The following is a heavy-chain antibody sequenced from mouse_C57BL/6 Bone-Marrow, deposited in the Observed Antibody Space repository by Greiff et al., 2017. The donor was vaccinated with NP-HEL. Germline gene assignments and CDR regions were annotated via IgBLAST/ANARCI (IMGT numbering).Heavy chain of an antibody. J-gene: IGHJ3*01. Sequence: EVQLQESGAELVRPGASVKLSCTASGFNIKDDYMHWVKQRPEQGLEWIGWIDPENGDTEYASKFQGKAPITADTSSNTAYLQLSSLTSEDTAVYYCTKGWFAYWGQGTRVTVSA. CDR2: IDPENGDT. CDR1: GFNIKDDY. CDR3: TKGWFAY. V-gene: IGHV14-4*01.